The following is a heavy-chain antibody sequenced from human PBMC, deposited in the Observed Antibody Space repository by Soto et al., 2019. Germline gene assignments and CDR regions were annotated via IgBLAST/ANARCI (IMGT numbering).Heavy chain of an antibody. CDR3: ANDDGRGLRY. D-gene: IGHD1-1*01. CDR1: GFTFRTYL. Sequence: GALRLSCAASGFTFRTYLMRWVRPAPGKGLEWVANIKQDGSEKYYVDSVKGRFTISRDNAKNSLYLQMNSLRAEDTAVYFCANDDGRGLRYWGQGTLVTVSS. V-gene: IGHV3-7*03. J-gene: IGHJ4*02. CDR2: IKQDGSEK.